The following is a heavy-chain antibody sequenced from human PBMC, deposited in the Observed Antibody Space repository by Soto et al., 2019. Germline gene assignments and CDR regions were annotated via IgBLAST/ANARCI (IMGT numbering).Heavy chain of an antibody. CDR2: INPSGGST. Sequence: GLEWMGIINPSGGSTSYAQKFQGRVTMTRDTSTSTVYMELSSLRSEDTAVYYCAAFCFQAGDGLRYVGLVFAFLRNSFSDL. D-gene: IGHD3-9*01. V-gene: IGHV1-46*03. CDR3: AAFCFQAGDGLRYVGLVFAFLRNSFSDL. J-gene: IGHJ2*01.